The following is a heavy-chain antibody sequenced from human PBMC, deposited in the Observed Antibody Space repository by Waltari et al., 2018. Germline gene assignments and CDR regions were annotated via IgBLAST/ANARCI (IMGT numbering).Heavy chain of an antibody. CDR3: ARGDATPPYYYFHS. Sequence: QVHLAQSGAEVRKPGSSVQVSCKASGDTFSLYAMAWVRQAPGQGLEWMGGIISILGATNYAQKFQGRVTITADESTSTAYMELSSLRSEDTALYFCARGDATPPYYYFHSWGQGTLVTVSS. CDR1: GDTFSLYA. J-gene: IGHJ4*02. D-gene: IGHD2-15*01. V-gene: IGHV1-69*11. CDR2: IISILGAT.